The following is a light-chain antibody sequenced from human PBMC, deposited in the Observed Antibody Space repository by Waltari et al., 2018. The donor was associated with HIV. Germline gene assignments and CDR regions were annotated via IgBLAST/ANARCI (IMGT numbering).Light chain of an antibody. Sequence: IVMTQPPLSLSVTPRQPASISCKSSQTLLHGDGKTNLDLYLQKPGHPPQLLIHEVSNRFSGVPDRFSGSGAGTDVKLKISRVEAEDVGVYYCMQSIQAPATFGPGTKVDMK. CDR1: QTLLHGDGKTN. CDR2: EVS. V-gene: IGKV2D-29*01. J-gene: IGKJ3*01. CDR3: MQSIQAPAT.